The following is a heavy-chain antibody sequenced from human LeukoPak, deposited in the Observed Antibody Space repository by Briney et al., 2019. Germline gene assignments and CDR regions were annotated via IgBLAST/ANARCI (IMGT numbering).Heavy chain of an antibody. Sequence: SQTLSLTCTVSGGSISSGSYYWSWIRQPAGTGLEWIGRIYTSGSTNYNPSLKSRVTISVDTSKNQFSLKLSSVTAADTAVYYCARVAAVGYYYDSSGYFGYWGQGTLVTVSS. CDR2: IYTSGST. CDR3: ARVAAVGYYYDSSGYFGY. D-gene: IGHD3-22*01. J-gene: IGHJ4*02. V-gene: IGHV4-61*02. CDR1: GGSISSGSYY.